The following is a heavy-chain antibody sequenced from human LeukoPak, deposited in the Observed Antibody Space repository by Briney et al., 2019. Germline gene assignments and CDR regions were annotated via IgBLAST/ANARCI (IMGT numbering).Heavy chain of an antibody. J-gene: IGHJ4*02. CDR2: INHSGST. CDR1: GGSFSGYY. V-gene: IGHV4-34*01. CDR3: ARGPGDYAVDY. D-gene: IGHD4-17*01. Sequence: TSETLSLTCAVYGGSFSGYYWSWIRQPPGKGLEWIGEINHSGSTNYNPSLKSRVTISVDTSKNQFSLKLSSVTAADTAVYYCARGPGDYAVDYWGQGTLVTVSS.